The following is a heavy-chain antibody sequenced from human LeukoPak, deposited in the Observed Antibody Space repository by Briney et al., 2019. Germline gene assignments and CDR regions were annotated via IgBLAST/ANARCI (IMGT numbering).Heavy chain of an antibody. V-gene: IGHV4-59*08. CDR1: GGSFSGYY. D-gene: IGHD6-13*01. Sequence: SETLSLTCAVYGGSFSGYYWSWIRQPPGKGLEWIGYIYYSGSTNYNPSLKSRVTISVDTSKNQFSLKLSSVTAADTAVYYCARARTYSSSWYFDYWGQGTLVTVSS. CDR2: IYYSGST. CDR3: ARARTYSSSWYFDY. J-gene: IGHJ4*02.